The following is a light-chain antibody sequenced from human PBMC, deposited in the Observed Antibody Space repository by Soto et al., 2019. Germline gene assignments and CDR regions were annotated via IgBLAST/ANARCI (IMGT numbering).Light chain of an antibody. V-gene: IGKV1-16*01. Sequence: IQMTQSPSSLSASVGDRVTITCRASQGIGNHLAWFQQEPGKAPKSLIYTVSTLQSGVPSRFSGSGSGTEFSLTISSLQPEDFATYYCLQVYSFPRTFGQGTKVDIK. CDR2: TVS. J-gene: IGKJ1*01. CDR1: QGIGNH. CDR3: LQVYSFPRT.